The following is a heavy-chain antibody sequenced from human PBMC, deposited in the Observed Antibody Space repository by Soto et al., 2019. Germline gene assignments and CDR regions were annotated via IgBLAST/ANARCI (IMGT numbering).Heavy chain of an antibody. CDR3: GRERKFDFWRKGLDV. CDR2: MDPNSGST. V-gene: IGHV1-8*01. D-gene: IGHD3-3*01. J-gene: IGHJ6*02. Sequence: QAQLVQSGAEVRKPGASVKVSCKASGYTFTTYDINWVRQAPGQGLEWLGWMDPNSGSTGYAQNFQGRITMTRNISRNTAHMELSSLQSEGTAVYYCGRERKFDFWRKGLDVWGQGTTVTVSS. CDR1: GYTFTTYD.